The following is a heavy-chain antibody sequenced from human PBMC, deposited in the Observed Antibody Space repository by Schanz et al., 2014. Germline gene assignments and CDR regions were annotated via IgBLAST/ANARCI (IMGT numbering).Heavy chain of an antibody. CDR2: VSHGGTYI. D-gene: IGHD3-9*01. J-gene: IGHJ2*01. V-gene: IGHV3-21*02. Sequence: DVQLEESGGGLVKPGGSLRLSCAASGFTMRNEWMSWVRQAPGKGLEWVSSVSHGGTYIYYADSVRGRFTISRDNAKNSLFLQMHSLRADDTAVYYCARSTYYDILTGQTHTRVDVRYFDLWGRGTLVTVSS. CDR1: GFTMRNEW. CDR3: ARSTYYDILTGQTHTRVDVRYFDL.